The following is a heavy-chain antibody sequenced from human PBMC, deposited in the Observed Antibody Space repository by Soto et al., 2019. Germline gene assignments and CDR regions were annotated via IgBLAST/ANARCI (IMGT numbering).Heavy chain of an antibody. CDR2: INPDGTLK. D-gene: IGHD2-21*02. CDR3: ARWESGDWYLGI. J-gene: IGHJ4*02. V-gene: IGHV3-7*03. Sequence: GGSLRLSCAASGFALCGYWMTWVRQAPGKGLEWVASINPDGTLKYYVDSVKGRFTISRDNADNSLFLQMISLRVEDTAVYYCARWESGDWYLGIWGQGTLVTVSS. CDR1: GFALCGYW.